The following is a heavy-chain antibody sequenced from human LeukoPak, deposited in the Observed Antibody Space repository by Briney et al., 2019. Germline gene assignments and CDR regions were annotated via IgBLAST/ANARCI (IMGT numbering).Heavy chain of an antibody. CDR1: GFTFSSYG. CDR3: ARGTVVPAAMNY. V-gene: IGHV3-48*04. Sequence: GGCLRLSCAASGFTFSSYGMHWGREAPGKGLEWVSYISGSGSTIYYADSVKGRFTISRDNAKTSLYLQMNSLRAKDTAVYYCARGTVVPAAMNYWGQGTLVTVSS. J-gene: IGHJ4*02. D-gene: IGHD2-2*01. CDR2: ISGSGSTI.